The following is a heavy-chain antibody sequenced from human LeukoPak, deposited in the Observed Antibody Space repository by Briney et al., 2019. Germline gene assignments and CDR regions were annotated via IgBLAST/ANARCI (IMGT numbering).Heavy chain of an antibody. CDR3: ARDGITMVRGVILLYYFDY. Sequence: GGSLRLSCAASGFTFSSYSMNWVRQAPGKGLEWVSSISSSSSYIYYADSVKGRFTISRDNAKNSLYLQMNSLRAEDTAVYYCARDGITMVRGVILLYYFDYWGQGTLVTVSS. CDR1: GFTFSSYS. V-gene: IGHV3-21*01. J-gene: IGHJ4*02. CDR2: ISSSSSYI. D-gene: IGHD3-10*01.